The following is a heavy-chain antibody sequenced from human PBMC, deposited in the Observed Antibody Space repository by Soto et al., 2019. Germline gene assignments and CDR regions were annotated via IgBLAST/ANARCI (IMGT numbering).Heavy chain of an antibody. CDR2: IYWDDDK. CDR3: AHRRRGMGDY. V-gene: IGHV2-5*02. J-gene: IGHJ4*02. D-gene: IGHD3-10*01. Sequence: QITLKESGPTLVKPTQTLTLTCTLSGFSLSTSGVGLGWIRQPPGKALEWLALIYWDDDKRYSPSLKIRLTITKDTSKNQVVLTMTNRDPVDTATYYCAHRRRGMGDYWGQGTLVTVSS. CDR1: GFSLSTSGVG.